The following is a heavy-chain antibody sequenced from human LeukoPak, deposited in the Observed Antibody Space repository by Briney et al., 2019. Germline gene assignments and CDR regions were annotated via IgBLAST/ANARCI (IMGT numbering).Heavy chain of an antibody. Sequence: PGGSLRLSCAASRFTFMNYWMSCVRQAPGKGLEWVANINQDGSEKYYVDSVKGRFTISRDNAKNSLYLQMNSLRAEDTAVYYWARGQYDHDSWGQGTLVTVSS. CDR3: ARGQYDHDS. D-gene: IGHD2-8*01. V-gene: IGHV3-7*04. CDR2: INQDGSEK. J-gene: IGHJ5*01. CDR1: RFTFMNYW.